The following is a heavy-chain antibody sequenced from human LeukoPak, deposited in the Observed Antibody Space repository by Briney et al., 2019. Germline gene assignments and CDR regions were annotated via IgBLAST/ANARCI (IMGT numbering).Heavy chain of an antibody. V-gene: IGHV3-7*05. D-gene: IGHD7-27*01. J-gene: IGHJ5*02. CDR2: INHDGTDK. CDR1: GFTSTSYW. Sequence: GGSLRLSCAASGFTSTSYWMTWVRQAPGKGLHWVANINHDGTDKNYADSVKGRFTISRDNAKRSVFLQMNSLRAEDTGLYYCAREDWGPRFDPRGQGTLVSVS. CDR3: AREDWGPRFDP.